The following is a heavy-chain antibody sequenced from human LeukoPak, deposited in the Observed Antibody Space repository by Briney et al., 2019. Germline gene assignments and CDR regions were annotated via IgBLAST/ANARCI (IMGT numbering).Heavy chain of an antibody. CDR3: AKGYYYDSSGYYQLDS. D-gene: IGHD3-22*01. Sequence: ASVKVSCKASGYTFTSYYMHWVRQAPGQGLEWMGWINLNNGDTNYAQKFQGWVTMTRDTSISTAYMELSRLTSDDTAVYYCAKGYYYDSSGYYQLDSWGQGTLVTVSS. V-gene: IGHV1-2*04. CDR1: GYTFTSYY. J-gene: IGHJ4*02. CDR2: INLNNGDT.